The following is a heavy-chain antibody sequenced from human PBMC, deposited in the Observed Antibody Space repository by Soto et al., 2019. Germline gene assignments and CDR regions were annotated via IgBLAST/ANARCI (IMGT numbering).Heavy chain of an antibody. CDR2: MTSDGRTT. V-gene: IGHV3-74*03. Sequence: GGSLRLSCAASGFTFGNYWMHWVRQAPGKGPEWVSRMTSDGRTTQYADSVKGRFTVSRDNAKNTLYLQMNSLRAEDTAVYYCARAEVDYWGPGALVTVSS. CDR1: GFTFGNYW. CDR3: ARAEVDY. J-gene: IGHJ4*02.